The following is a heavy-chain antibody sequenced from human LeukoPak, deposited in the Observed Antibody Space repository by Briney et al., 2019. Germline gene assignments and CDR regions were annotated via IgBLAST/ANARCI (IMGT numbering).Heavy chain of an antibody. CDR3: ARDSVVAATPARNFDP. Sequence: GGSLRLSCAASGFTFSSYSMNWVRQAPGKGLEWVSSISSSSSYIYYADSVKGRFTISRDNAKNSLYPQMNSLRAEDTAVYYCARDSVVAATPARNFDPWGQGTLVTVSS. V-gene: IGHV3-21*01. D-gene: IGHD2-15*01. J-gene: IGHJ5*02. CDR2: ISSSSSYI. CDR1: GFTFSSYS.